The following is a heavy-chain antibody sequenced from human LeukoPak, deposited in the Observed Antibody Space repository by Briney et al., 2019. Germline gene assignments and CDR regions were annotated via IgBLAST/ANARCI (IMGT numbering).Heavy chain of an antibody. CDR3: ARETTVTTFYYYYYGMDV. D-gene: IGHD4-17*01. CDR1: GFTFSNAW. Sequence: GGSLRLSCAASGFTFSNAWMNWVRQAPGKGLEWVGRIKSKTDGGTTDYAAPVKGRFTISRDDSKNTLYLQMNSLRAEDTAVYYCARETTVTTFYYYYYGMDVWGQGTTVTVSS. V-gene: IGHV3-15*07. CDR2: IKSKTDGGTT. J-gene: IGHJ6*02.